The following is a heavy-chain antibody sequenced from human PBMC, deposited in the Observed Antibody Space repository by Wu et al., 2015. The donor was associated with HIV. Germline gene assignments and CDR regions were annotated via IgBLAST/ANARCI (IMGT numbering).Heavy chain of an antibody. Sequence: QVQLVQSGAGVKKPGSSVKVSCKASGGTFSDYAFSWVRQAPGQGLEWMGRITPIVGTSNYAQKFQGRITITAEKSTRTVYMELSSLRSEDTAVYYCARSPSMTTVVMPFDYWGQGTLVTVTS. CDR2: ITPIVGTS. CDR3: ARSPSMTTVVMPFDY. CDR1: GGTFSDYA. D-gene: IGHD4-23*01. V-gene: IGHV1-69*04. J-gene: IGHJ4*02.